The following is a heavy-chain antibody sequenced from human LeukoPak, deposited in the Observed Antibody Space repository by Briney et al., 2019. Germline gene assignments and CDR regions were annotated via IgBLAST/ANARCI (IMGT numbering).Heavy chain of an antibody. CDR1: RFTFSSYA. CDR2: IVAGGEDT. D-gene: IGHD3-22*01. V-gene: IGHV3-23*01. J-gene: IGHJ4*02. Sequence: GVSLRLSCAASRFTFSSYAMRWLRQAPGKGLEGVSTIVAGGEDTYYADSVKGRFTISRDNSNNTLVLEMNNLRAEDKAVYYCAKGLYYYDSSAYRKGGGPYYFDYWGQGTLVTFSS. CDR3: AKGLYYYDSSAYRKGGGPYYFDY.